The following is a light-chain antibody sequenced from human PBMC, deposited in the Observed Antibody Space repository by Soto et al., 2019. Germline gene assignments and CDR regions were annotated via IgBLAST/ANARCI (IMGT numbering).Light chain of an antibody. J-gene: IGKJ5*01. V-gene: IGKV3-20*01. CDR2: GAS. Sequence: EIVLTQSPGTLSLTPGERATLSCRASQSVSSSYLAWYQQKPGQAPRLLIYGASSRATGIPDRFSGSGSGTDFTLTISRLEPEDFAVYYCQQYGSSLPIITFGQGTRLEIK. CDR1: QSVSSSY. CDR3: QQYGSSLPIIT.